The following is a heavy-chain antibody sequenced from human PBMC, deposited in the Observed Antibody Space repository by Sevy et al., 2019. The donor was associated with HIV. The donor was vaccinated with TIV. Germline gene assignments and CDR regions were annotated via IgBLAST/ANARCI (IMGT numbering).Heavy chain of an antibody. J-gene: IGHJ6*03. V-gene: IGHV5-51*01. Sequence: GESLKISCKGSGYSFTSYWIGWVRQMPGKGLEWMGIIYPGDSDTRYSPSFQGQVTISADKSISTAYRQWSSLKASDTAMYYCSRTRSDSGSYTALAYYYYMDVWGKGTTVTVSS. CDR1: GYSFTSYW. CDR2: IYPGDSDT. CDR3: SRTRSDSGSYTALAYYYYMDV. D-gene: IGHD1-26*01.